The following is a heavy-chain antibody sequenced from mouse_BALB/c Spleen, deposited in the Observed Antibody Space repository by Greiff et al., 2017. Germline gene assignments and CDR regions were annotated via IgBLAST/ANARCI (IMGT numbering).Heavy chain of an antibody. CDR1: GYTFTSYY. J-gene: IGHJ4*01. CDR2: IYPGDGST. CDR3: ARDGYEVGYAMDY. V-gene: IGHV1S56*01. D-gene: IGHD2-2*01. Sequence: QVQLQQSGPELVKPGASVKMSCKASGYTFTSYYIHWVKQRPGQGLEWIGWIYPGDGSTKYNEKFKGKTTLTADKSSSTAYMLLSSLTSEDSAIYFCARDGYEVGYAMDYWGQGTSVTVSS.